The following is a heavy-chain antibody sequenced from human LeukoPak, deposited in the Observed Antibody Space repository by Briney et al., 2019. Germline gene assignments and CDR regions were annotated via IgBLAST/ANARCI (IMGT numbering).Heavy chain of an antibody. D-gene: IGHD6-6*01. V-gene: IGHV3-48*02. CDR3: AREVTSGY. CDR2: ISSSSTTI. J-gene: IGHJ4*02. CDR1: GFTFSSYG. Sequence: GGSLRLSCAASGFTFSSYGMTWVRQAPGKGLEWVSYISSSSTTIYYADSVKGRFTISRDNAKNSLYLQMNSLRDGDTAVYYCAREVTSGYWGQGTLVTVSS.